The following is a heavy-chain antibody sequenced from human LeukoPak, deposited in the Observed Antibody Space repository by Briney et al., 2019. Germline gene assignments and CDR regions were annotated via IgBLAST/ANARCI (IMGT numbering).Heavy chain of an antibody. CDR2: MNPNSGNT. CDR3: ARALRPSRGYYYMDV. J-gene: IGHJ6*03. D-gene: IGHD3-16*01. Sequence: ASVKVSCKASGYTFTSYDINWVRQATGQGLEWMGWMNPNSGNTGYAQKFQGRVTITRNTSISTAYMELSSLRSEDTAVYYCARALRPSRGYYYMDVWGKGTTVTVSS. CDR1: GYTFTSYD. V-gene: IGHV1-8*03.